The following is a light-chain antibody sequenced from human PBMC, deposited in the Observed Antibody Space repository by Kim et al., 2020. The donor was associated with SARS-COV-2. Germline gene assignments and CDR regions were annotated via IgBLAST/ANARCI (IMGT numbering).Light chain of an antibody. J-gene: IGKJ1*01. V-gene: IGKV3D-20*01. Sequence: PGEETTLSCGASQSISSNNLAWYQQKPGLAPRLLIYAASTRASGIPDRFSGSGSGTDFTLTISSLQPEDFAVYYCQQYHSSAKTFGQGTKVDIK. CDR3: QQYHSSAKT. CDR1: QSISSNN. CDR2: AAS.